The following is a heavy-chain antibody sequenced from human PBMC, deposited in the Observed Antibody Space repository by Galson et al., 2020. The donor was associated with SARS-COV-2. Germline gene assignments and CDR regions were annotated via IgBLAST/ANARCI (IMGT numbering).Heavy chain of an antibody. CDR2: ISGSGGST. V-gene: IGHV3-23*01. J-gene: IGHJ6*02. CDR3: AKDPAFDIRWFQYYYGMDV. CDR1: GFTFSSYA. Sequence: GESLKISCAASGFTFSSYAMSWVRQAPGKGLEWVSAISGSGGSTYYADSVKGRFTISRDNSKNTLYLQMNSLRAEDTAVYYCAKDPAFDIRWFQYYYGMDVWGQGTTVTVSS. D-gene: IGHD2-21*01.